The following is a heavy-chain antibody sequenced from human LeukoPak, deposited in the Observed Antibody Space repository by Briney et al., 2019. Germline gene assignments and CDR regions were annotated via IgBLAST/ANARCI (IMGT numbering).Heavy chain of an antibody. V-gene: IGHV4-30-2*01. D-gene: IGHD3-10*01. Sequence: SQTLSLTCAVSGGSISSGGYSWSWIRQPPGKGLEWIGYIYHSGSTYYNPSLKSRVTISVDRSKNQFSLKLSFVTAADTAVYYCARVCSYGSGSYFVLVRVRSNWFDPWGQGTLVTVSS. J-gene: IGHJ5*02. CDR3: ARVCSYGSGSYFVLVRVRSNWFDP. CDR1: GGSISSGGYS. CDR2: IYHSGST.